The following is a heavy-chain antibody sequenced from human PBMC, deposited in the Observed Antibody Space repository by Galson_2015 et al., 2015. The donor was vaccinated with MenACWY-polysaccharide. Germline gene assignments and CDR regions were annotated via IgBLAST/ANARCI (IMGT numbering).Heavy chain of an antibody. Sequence: SLRLSCAASGSSFSAYAMGWVRHIPGKGLEWVSSITGSGSHAFYADSVRGRFTMSKDNSKNMLFLQMDTLRAEDTAVYHCARISLQSRNFDFWGQGTLVTVSS. CDR1: GSSFSAYA. CDR3: ARISLQSRNFDF. V-gene: IGHV3-23*01. J-gene: IGHJ4*02. CDR2: ITGSGSHA.